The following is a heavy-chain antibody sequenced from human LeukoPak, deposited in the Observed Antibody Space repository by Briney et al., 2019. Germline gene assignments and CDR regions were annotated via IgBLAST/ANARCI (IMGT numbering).Heavy chain of an antibody. CDR1: GYSISSGYY. CDR2: IYHSGST. Sequence: TLSLTCTVSGYSISSGYYWGWIRQPPGKGLEWIGSIYHSGSTYYNPSLKSRVTISVDTSKNQFSLKLSSVTAADTAVYYCASTDRITIFGVVSDWGQGTLVTVSS. J-gene: IGHJ4*02. V-gene: IGHV4-38-2*02. D-gene: IGHD3-3*01. CDR3: ASTDRITIFGVVSD.